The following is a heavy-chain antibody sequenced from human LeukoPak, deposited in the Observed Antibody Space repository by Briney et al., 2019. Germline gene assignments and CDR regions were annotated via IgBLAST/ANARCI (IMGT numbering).Heavy chain of an antibody. D-gene: IGHD4-17*01. V-gene: IGHV3-74*01. Sequence: GQSLRLSCAAAAFTFGTYWMHCVSHAPGNGLVWVSRINSDGRSTRYADSVKGRFTISRDNAKNTLYLQMNSLRVEDTAVYYCAREIDYGEVSSDYWGQGTLVTVSS. CDR2: INSDGRST. CDR1: AFTFGTYW. J-gene: IGHJ4*02. CDR3: AREIDYGEVSSDY.